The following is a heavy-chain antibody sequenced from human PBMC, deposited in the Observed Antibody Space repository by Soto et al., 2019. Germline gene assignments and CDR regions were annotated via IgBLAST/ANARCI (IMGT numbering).Heavy chain of an antibody. V-gene: IGHV1-69*13. CDR2: ITPIFGTA. CDR1: RGTFISYA. Sequence: ASVNVSCKASRGTFISYAISSVRQAPGQGLEWMGGITPIFGTANYAQKFQGRVTITADESTSTAYMELSSLRSEDTAVYYCARDESGSYPPNNWFDPWGQGTLVTVSS. D-gene: IGHD1-26*01. J-gene: IGHJ5*02. CDR3: ARDESGSYPPNNWFDP.